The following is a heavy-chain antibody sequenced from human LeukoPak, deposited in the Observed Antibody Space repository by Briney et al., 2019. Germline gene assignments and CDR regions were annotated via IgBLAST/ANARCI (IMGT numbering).Heavy chain of an antibody. J-gene: IGHJ3*02. V-gene: IGHV1-18*01. D-gene: IGHD2-2*01. CDR1: GYTFTSYG. Sequence: ASVKVSCKASGYTFTSYGISWVRQAPGQGLEWMGWISAYNGNTNYAQKLQGRVTMTTDTSTSTAYMELRSLRSDDTAVYYCARARLYCSSTSCHTGGAFDIWGQGTMVTVSS. CDR2: ISAYNGNT. CDR3: ARARLYCSSTSCHTGGAFDI.